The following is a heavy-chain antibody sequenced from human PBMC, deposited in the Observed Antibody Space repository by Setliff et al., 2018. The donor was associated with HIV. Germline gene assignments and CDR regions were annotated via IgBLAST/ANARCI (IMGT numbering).Heavy chain of an antibody. Sequence: SSETLSLTCGVSGYSMSSGYYWGWIRQPPGKGLEWIGNVYHTGSTYYNPSLKSRVTISVDTSKNQFSLKVTSVTSADTAVYYCAKGAGFYGDYTFDYWGQGHLVTVSS. J-gene: IGHJ4*02. CDR3: AKGAGFYGDYTFDY. CDR1: GYSMSSGYY. D-gene: IGHD4-17*01. CDR2: VYHTGST. V-gene: IGHV4-38-2*01.